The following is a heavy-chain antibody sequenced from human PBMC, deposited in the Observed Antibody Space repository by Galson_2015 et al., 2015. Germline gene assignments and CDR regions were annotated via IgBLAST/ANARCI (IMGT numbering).Heavy chain of an antibody. Sequence: SLRLSCAASGFTFSGYSMNWVRQAPGKGLEWVSSISSSSSYIYYADSVKGRFTISRDNAKNSLYLQMNSLRAEDTAVYYCARDGVIVATRGFDYWGQGTLVTVSS. D-gene: IGHD5-12*01. CDR1: GFTFSGYS. V-gene: IGHV3-21*01. CDR3: ARDGVIVATRGFDY. CDR2: ISSSSSYI. J-gene: IGHJ4*02.